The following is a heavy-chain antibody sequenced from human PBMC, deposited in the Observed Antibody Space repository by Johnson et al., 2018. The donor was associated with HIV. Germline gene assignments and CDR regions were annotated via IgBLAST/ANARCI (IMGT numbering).Heavy chain of an antibody. CDR2: ITYAGDNQ. Sequence: QVQLVESGGGVVQPGRSLKLSCTVSGFTFNTYAMYWVRQALGRGLEWVAVITYAGDNQYYADSVKGRFTISRDNSKNTLYLQMNSLRSEDTAVYYCAKTPSMGADAFEMWGQGTVVTISS. J-gene: IGHJ3*02. V-gene: IGHV3-30-3*01. D-gene: IGHD3-16*01. CDR3: AKTPSMGADAFEM. CDR1: GFTFNTYA.